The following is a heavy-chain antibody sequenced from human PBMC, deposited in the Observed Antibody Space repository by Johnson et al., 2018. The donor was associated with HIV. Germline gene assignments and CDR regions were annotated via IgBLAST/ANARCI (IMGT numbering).Heavy chain of an antibody. CDR3: AKADTMAGDAFDI. CDR1: GFTFSSYA. D-gene: IGHD2-2*01. Sequence: VQLVESGGGVVQPGRSLRLSCAASGFTFSSYAMHWVRQAPGKGLEWVAVIGYDGSDKYYADSVKGRVTISRDNPKNTVYLQMNSLRADDTAMYYCAKADTMAGDAFDIWGQGTMVTVSS. V-gene: IGHV3-30*04. J-gene: IGHJ3*02. CDR2: IGYDGSDK.